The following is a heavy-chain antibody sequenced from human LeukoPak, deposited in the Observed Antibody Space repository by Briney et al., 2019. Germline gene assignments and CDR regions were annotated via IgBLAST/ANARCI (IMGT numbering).Heavy chain of an antibody. Sequence: GGSLRLSCTASGFTFRSYAMSWVCQAPGKGLEWVSAMSNSGGSTYYADSVKGRFTISRDNSKNTLYLQMNSLRAEDTAVYYCAKDDGSGFGRGYFDYWGQGTLVTVSS. CDR3: AKDDGSGFGRGYFDY. J-gene: IGHJ4*02. D-gene: IGHD3-10*01. V-gene: IGHV3-23*01. CDR1: GFTFRSYA. CDR2: MSNSGGST.